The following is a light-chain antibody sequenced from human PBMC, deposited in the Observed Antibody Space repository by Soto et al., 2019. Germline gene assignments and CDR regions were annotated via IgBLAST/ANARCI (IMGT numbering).Light chain of an antibody. CDR2: KAS. V-gene: IGKV1-5*03. CDR1: QSISSW. Sequence: DIQMTQSPSTLSASVGDRVTITCRASQSISSWLAWYQQKAGKAPKLLIYKASSLQSGVPSRFSGSGSGTEFNLTISSLQPDDFSTYYCQQYNSYSYTFGQGTKLEIK. CDR3: QQYNSYSYT. J-gene: IGKJ2*01.